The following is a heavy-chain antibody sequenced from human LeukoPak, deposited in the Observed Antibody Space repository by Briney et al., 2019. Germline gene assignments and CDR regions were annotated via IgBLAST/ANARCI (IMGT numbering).Heavy chain of an antibody. Sequence: PGGSLRLSSAASGFTFSSYWMSWVRQAPGKGLEWVANIKQDGSEKYYVDSVKGRFTISRDNAKNSLYLQMNSLRAEDTAVYYCARVGCSGGSCFDYWGQGTLVTVSS. V-gene: IGHV3-7*03. CDR1: GFTFSSYW. CDR2: IKQDGSEK. J-gene: IGHJ4*02. D-gene: IGHD2-15*01. CDR3: ARVGCSGGSCFDY.